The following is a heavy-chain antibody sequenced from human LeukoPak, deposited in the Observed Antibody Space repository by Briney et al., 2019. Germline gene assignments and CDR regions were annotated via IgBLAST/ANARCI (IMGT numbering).Heavy chain of an antibody. V-gene: IGHV4-59*01. J-gene: IGHJ6*03. CDR3: SRWYYYYMDV. CDR2: IYYSGST. CDR1: GGSMSSYY. Sequence: TSETLSLTCTVAGGSMSSYYWSWIRQPPGKGLEWIGDIYYSGSTNYNPSLKSRVTISVDTSKNQFSLKLSSVTASVTAGYYCSRWYYYYMDVWGKGTTVTVSS.